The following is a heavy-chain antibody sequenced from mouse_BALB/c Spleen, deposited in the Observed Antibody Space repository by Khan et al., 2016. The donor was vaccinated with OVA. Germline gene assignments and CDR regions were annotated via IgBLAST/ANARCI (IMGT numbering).Heavy chain of an antibody. CDR2: ISYSGNT. V-gene: IGHV3-2*02. J-gene: IGHJ2*02. Sequence: EVQLQESGPGLVKPSQSLSLTCTVTGYSITSDYAWNWIRQFPGNKLEWMGFISYSGNTKYNPSLQIRFSITRDTSKNPFFLQLNSVTTEDTATYYCARVYGGDFDYWGQGTSLTVSS. CDR3: ARVYGGDFDY. D-gene: IGHD1-1*02. CDR1: GYSITSDYA.